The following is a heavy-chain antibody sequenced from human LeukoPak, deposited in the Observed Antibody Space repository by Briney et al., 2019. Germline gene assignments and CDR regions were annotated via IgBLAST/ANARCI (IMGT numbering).Heavy chain of an antibody. V-gene: IGHV4-59*01. Sequence: SETLSLTCTVSGGSISSYYWSWIRQPPGKGLAWIGYIYYSGSTNYNPSLKSRVTISVDTSKNQFSLKLSSVTAADTAVYYCARYDDSSGYYPNDAFDIWGQGTMVTVSS. CDR1: GGSISSYY. CDR2: IYYSGST. CDR3: ARYDDSSGYYPNDAFDI. J-gene: IGHJ3*02. D-gene: IGHD3-22*01.